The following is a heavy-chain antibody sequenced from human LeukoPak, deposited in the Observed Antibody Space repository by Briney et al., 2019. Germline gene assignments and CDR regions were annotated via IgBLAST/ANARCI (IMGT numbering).Heavy chain of an antibody. J-gene: IGHJ4*01. CDR1: GFTFSDYY. Sequence: PGGSLRLSCAASGFTFSDYYMSWLRQAPGKGLEWVSYISSSSSYTNYADSVKGRFTISRDNAKNSLYLQMNSLRAEDTAVYYCARRLTTGGFFDYWGQEPWSPSPQ. CDR3: ARRLTTGGFFDY. CDR2: ISSSSSYT. D-gene: IGHD4-11*01. V-gene: IGHV3-11*06.